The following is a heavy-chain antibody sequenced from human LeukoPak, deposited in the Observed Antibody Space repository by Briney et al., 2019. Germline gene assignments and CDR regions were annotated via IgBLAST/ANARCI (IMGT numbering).Heavy chain of an antibody. J-gene: IGHJ4*02. V-gene: IGHV3-30*02. Sequence: GGSLRLSCAASGFTFSSYWMHWVRQAPGKGLEWVAFIRYDGSNKYYADSVKGRFTISRDNSKNTLYLQMNSLRAEDTAVYYCASDGDYSPFNFDYWGQGTLVTVSS. D-gene: IGHD4-17*01. CDR2: IRYDGSNK. CDR3: ASDGDYSPFNFDY. CDR1: GFTFSSYW.